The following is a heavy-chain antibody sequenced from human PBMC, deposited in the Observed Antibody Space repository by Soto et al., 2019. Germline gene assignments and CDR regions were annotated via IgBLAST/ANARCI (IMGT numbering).Heavy chain of an antibody. CDR2: SYPGDSDT. D-gene: IGHD3-9*01. CDR3: ATLRYYDILTGYRIRGMDV. CDR1: GYSFTSYW. Sequence: PGESLKISCEGSGYSFTSYWIGWVRQMPGKGLEGMGISYPGDSDTRYSPSFQGQVTLTADKSISTAYLQWSSLKATDTAMYYCATLRYYDILTGYRIRGMDVWGQGTTVTVSS. J-gene: IGHJ6*02. V-gene: IGHV5-51*01.